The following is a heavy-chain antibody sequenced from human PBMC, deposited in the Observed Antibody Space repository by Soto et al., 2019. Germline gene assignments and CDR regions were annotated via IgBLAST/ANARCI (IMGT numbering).Heavy chain of an antibody. CDR2: IYYSGST. CDR3: ARLLWFGELPSDY. CDR1: GGSISSGDYY. D-gene: IGHD3-10*01. V-gene: IGHV4-30-4*01. Sequence: SETLSLTCTVSGGSISSGDYYWSWIRQPPGKGLEWIGYIYYSGSTYYNPSLKSRVTISVDTSKNQFSLKLSSVTAADTAVYYCARLLWFGELPSDYWGQGTLVTVSS. J-gene: IGHJ4*02.